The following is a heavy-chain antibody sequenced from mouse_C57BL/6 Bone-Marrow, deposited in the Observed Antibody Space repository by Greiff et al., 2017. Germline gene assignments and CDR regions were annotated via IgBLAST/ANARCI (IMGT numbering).Heavy chain of an antibody. D-gene: IGHD2-4*01. CDR2: FYPGSGSI. CDR3: ARHERYYDYEGYFDY. CDR1: GYLFTEYT. Sequence: QVQLQQSGAELVKPGASVKLSCKASGYLFTEYTIHWVKQRSGQGLEWIGWFYPGSGSIKYNERFKDKATLTADKSSNTVYMELSRLTSEDSAVYFCARHERYYDYEGYFDYWGQGTTLTGSS. J-gene: IGHJ2*01. V-gene: IGHV1-62-2*01.